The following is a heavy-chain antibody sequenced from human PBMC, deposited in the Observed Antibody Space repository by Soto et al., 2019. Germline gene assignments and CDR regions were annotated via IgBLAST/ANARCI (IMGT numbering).Heavy chain of an antibody. J-gene: IGHJ4*02. V-gene: IGHV1-3*01. CDR3: ARSIVVVTAADY. D-gene: IGHD2-21*02. CDR2: INAGNGNT. CDR1: GYTITSYA. Sequence: QVQLVQSGAEVKKPGASVKVSCKASGYTITSYAMHWVRQAHGQRLEWMVWINAGNGNTKYSQKFQGRVTITRDTSASTAYMELSSVRSEDTAVYYCARSIVVVTAADYWGQGTLVTVSS.